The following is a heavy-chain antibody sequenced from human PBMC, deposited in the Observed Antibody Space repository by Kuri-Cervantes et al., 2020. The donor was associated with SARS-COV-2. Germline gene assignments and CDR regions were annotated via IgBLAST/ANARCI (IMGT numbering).Heavy chain of an antibody. CDR2: IYYSGST. J-gene: IGHJ5*02. CDR1: GGSISSRSYY. Sequence: SETLSLTCTVSGGSISSRSYYWGWIRQPPGKGLEWIGSIYYSGSTYYNPSLKSRVTISVDTSKNQFSLKLSSVTAADTAVYYCARHRYSYGTPDWFDPWGQGTLVTVSS. CDR3: ARHRYSYGTPDWFDP. V-gene: IGHV4-39*01. D-gene: IGHD5-18*01.